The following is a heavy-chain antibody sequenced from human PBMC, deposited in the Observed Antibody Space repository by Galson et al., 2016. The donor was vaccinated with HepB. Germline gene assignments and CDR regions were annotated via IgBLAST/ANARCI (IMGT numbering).Heavy chain of an antibody. D-gene: IGHD5-24*01. J-gene: IGHJ4*02. Sequence: SLRLSCAASGFTFSTYWMSWVRQAPGQGLEWVANIKPDGGEKYYVDSVKGRFTISRDTAKSSLYLQMNSLRAEDTAVYYCARRQMYTMSAFDYWGQGTLVTVSS. V-gene: IGHV3-7*01. CDR3: ARRQMYTMSAFDY. CDR2: IKPDGGEK. CDR1: GFTFSTYW.